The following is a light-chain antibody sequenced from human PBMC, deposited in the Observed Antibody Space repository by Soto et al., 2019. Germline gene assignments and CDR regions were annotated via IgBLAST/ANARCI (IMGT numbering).Light chain of an antibody. J-gene: IGKJ4*01. CDR2: WAS. Sequence: DIVMTQSPDSLAVSLGERATINCKSSLSVYYNSFNKNYLSWYQQKPGQPPKLLIYWASTRESGVPERFSGSGSRTDFTLTISNLQAEDVAFYYCQQYYSTPLTFGGGTRVEIK. CDR1: LSVYYNSFNKNY. V-gene: IGKV4-1*01. CDR3: QQYYSTPLT.